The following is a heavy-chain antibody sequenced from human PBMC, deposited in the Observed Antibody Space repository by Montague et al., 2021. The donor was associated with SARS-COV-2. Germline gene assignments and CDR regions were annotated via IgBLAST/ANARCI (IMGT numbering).Heavy chain of an antibody. CDR2: MSGSGVRR. D-gene: IGHD6-19*01. Sequence: SLRLSCAASGFIFSNYAMTWVRQAPGKGLGWASIMSGSGVRRDYADSVKGRFTIPRDSSKNTLYLQMNSLRVEDTAVYYCAKDTATIRIAVALMDVWGQGTTVIVSS. CDR1: GFIFSNYA. J-gene: IGHJ6*02. CDR3: AKDTATIRIAVALMDV. V-gene: IGHV3-23*01.